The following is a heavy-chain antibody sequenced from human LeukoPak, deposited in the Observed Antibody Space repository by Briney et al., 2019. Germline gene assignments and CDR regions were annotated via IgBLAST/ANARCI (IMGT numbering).Heavy chain of an antibody. J-gene: IGHJ6*02. CDR1: GYTFTGYY. CDR2: INPNSCCS. D-gene: IGHD3-3*01. Sequence: EASVKVSCKASGYTFTGYYMHWVRQAPGQELEGVGLINPNSCCSNYAQKFQGRVNMTRDTSISTAYMELSRLRSDDTAVYYCAHLYYDFWSGYPEQYYGMDVWGQGTTVTVSS. CDR3: AHLYYDFWSGYPEQYYGMDV. V-gene: IGHV1-2*02.